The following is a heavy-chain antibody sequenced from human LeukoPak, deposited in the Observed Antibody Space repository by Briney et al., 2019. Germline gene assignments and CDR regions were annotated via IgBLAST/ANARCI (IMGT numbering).Heavy chain of an antibody. Sequence: SETLSLTCAVYGGSFSGYYWSWIRQPPGKGLEWIGEINHSGSTNYNPSLKSRVTISVDTSKNQFSLKLSSVTAADTAVYYCARGLGVAARFDPWGQGTLVNVSS. D-gene: IGHD6-13*01. J-gene: IGHJ5*02. CDR1: GGSFSGYY. CDR3: ARGLGVAARFDP. CDR2: INHSGST. V-gene: IGHV4-34*01.